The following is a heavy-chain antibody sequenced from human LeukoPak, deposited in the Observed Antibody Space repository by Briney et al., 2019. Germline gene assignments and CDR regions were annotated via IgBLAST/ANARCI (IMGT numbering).Heavy chain of an antibody. CDR3: ARGLSAGVDVYYYYMGV. J-gene: IGHJ6*03. CDR1: GAAFCRSG. CDR2: IIPIFGTA. Sequence: GSSVKVSCKASGAAFCRSGISWVRQPPGQGLGWMGRIIPIFGTATYAQKFQGRVTITTDESTNTAYMELSSLRSEDTAVYYCARGLSAGVDVYYYYMGVWGKGTTVTVSS. V-gene: IGHV1-69*05. D-gene: IGHD3-10*01.